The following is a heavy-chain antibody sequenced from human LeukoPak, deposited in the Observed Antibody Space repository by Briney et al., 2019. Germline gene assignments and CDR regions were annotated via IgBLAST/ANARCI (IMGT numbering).Heavy chain of an antibody. CDR1: GFIFNQYC. D-gene: IGHD3-16*01. V-gene: IGHV3-11*01. CDR2: ISTSGGST. Sequence: GGSLRLSCGPSGFIFNQYCMGWVRQPPGMGPEWVSYISTSGGSTYYSASAKGRFTISRDNARNSLFLQLRRLTAEDTAVYYCARDPRGDFVWGHTFDYWGQGVLVTVSS. CDR3: ARDPRGDFVWGHTFDY. J-gene: IGHJ4*02.